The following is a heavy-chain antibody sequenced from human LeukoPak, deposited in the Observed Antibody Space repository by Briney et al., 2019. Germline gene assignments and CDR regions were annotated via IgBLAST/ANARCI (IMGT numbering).Heavy chain of an antibody. D-gene: IGHD2-2*01. Sequence: GGSLRLSCAASGFTFSSYGMHWVRQAPGKGLEWVGFIRSKAYGGTTEYAASVKGRFTISRDDSKSIAYLQMNSLKTEDTAVYYYTRALGYCSSTSCYGGFDYWGQGTLVTVSS. J-gene: IGHJ4*02. CDR1: GFTFSSYG. CDR2: IRSKAYGGTT. CDR3: TRALGYCSSTSCYGGFDY. V-gene: IGHV3-49*04.